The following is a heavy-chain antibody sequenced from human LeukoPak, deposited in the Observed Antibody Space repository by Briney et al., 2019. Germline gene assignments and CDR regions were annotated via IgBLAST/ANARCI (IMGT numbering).Heavy chain of an antibody. CDR3: VISYYYDSSGYYYDYNY. D-gene: IGHD3-22*01. CDR1: GDTFTSYD. CDR2: MNPNSGNT. J-gene: IGHJ4*02. Sequence: ASVKVSCKASGDTFTSYDINWGRQATGQGLEWMGWMNPNSGNTGYAQKFKGRVTMTRNTSISTAYMELSSLRSEDTAVYYCVISYYYDSSGYYYDYNYWGQGTLVTVSS. V-gene: IGHV1-8*01.